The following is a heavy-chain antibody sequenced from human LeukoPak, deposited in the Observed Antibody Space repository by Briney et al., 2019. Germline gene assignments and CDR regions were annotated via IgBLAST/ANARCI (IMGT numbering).Heavy chain of an antibody. J-gene: IGHJ6*03. V-gene: IGHV3-23*01. CDR2: ISGSGGST. CDR1: GFTFSSYA. Sequence: GGSLRLSCAASGFTFSSYAMSWVRQAPGKGLEWVSAISGSGGSTYYADSVKGRFTISRDNAKKSLYLQMNSLRAEDTAVYYCARALHHLYYDSSVNGYYYYMDVWGKGTTVTVSS. CDR3: ARALHHLYYDSSVNGYYYYMDV. D-gene: IGHD3-22*01.